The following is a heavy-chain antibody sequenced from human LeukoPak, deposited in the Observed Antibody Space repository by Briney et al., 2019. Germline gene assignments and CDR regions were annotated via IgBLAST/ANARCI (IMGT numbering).Heavy chain of an antibody. Sequence: PGGSLRLSCAASGFTFSNAWMSWVRQAPGKGLEWVGRIKSKTDGGTTDYAAPVKGRFTISRDDSKNTLYLQMNSLRADDTAVYYCAKDQSASGSYYRGPNAFDTWGQGTMVSVSS. D-gene: IGHD3-10*01. V-gene: IGHV3-15*01. CDR2: IKSKTDGGTT. CDR1: GFTFSNAW. J-gene: IGHJ3*02. CDR3: AKDQSASGSYYRGPNAFDT.